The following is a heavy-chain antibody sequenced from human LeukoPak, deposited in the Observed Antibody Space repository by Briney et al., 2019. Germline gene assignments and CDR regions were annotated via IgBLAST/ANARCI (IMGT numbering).Heavy chain of an antibody. D-gene: IGHD6-19*01. J-gene: IGHJ6*02. CDR3: TRWQSQYYYYGMDV. V-gene: IGHV3-49*03. Sequence: GGSLRLSCTASGFTFGDCAMGWFRQAPGKGLEWVGFIRSKAYGGTTEYAASVKGRFTISRDDSKSIAYLQMNSLKTEDTAVYYCTRWQSQYYYYGMDVWGQGTTVTVSS. CDR1: GFTFGDCA. CDR2: IRSKAYGGTT.